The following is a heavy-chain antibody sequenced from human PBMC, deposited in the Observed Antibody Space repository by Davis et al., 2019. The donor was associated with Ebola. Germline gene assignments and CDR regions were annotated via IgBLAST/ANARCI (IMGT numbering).Heavy chain of an antibody. J-gene: IGHJ6*02. CDR3: ARDLGHYYYYGMDV. V-gene: IGHV4-4*02. CDR2: IYHSGST. Sequence: SETLSLTCAVSGGSISSSNCWSCVRQPPGKGLEWIGEIYHSGSTNYNPSLKSRVTISVDKSKNQFSLKLSSVTAADTAVYYCARDLGHYYYYGMDVWGQGTTVTVSS. CDR1: GGSISSSNC.